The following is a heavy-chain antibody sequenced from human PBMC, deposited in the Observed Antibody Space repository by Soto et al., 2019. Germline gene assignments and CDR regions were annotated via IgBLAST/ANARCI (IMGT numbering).Heavy chain of an antibody. V-gene: IGHV3-23*01. CDR2: VSISSDGP. Sequence: PGGSLRLSCAASGFTFSSYAMSWVRQAPGRGLEWVSSVSISSDGPYYADSVKGRFTISRDNSKNTLYLQLKSLRGEDTATYYCAKNYFFDSWGQGTPVTVSS. CDR1: GFTFSSYA. J-gene: IGHJ4*02. CDR3: AKNYFFDS.